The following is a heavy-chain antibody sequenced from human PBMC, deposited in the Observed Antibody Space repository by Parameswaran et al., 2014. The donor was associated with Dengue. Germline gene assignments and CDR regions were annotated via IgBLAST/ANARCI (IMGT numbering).Heavy chain of an antibody. V-gene: IGHV3-21*01. CDR3: ARLVSDAFDI. J-gene: IGHJ3*02. D-gene: IGHD2-8*02. Sequence: VRQAPGKGLEWVSSISRSSSYIYYADSLKGRFTISRDNAKNSLYLQMNSLRAEDTAVYYCARLVSDAFDIWGQGTMVTVSS. CDR2: ISRSSSYI.